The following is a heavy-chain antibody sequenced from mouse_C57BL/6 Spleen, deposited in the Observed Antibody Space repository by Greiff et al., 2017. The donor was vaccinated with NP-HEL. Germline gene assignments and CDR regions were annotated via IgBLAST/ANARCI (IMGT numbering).Heavy chain of an antibody. CDR1: GYSFTGYY. Sequence: VQLQQSGPELVKPGASVKISCKASGYSFTGYYMHWVKQSPEKSLEWIGEINPSTGGTSYNQKFKGKATLTVDKSSSTAYMQLKSLTSEDSAVYYCARGGDGYWYFDVWGTGTTVTVSS. CDR2: INPSTGGT. D-gene: IGHD2-3*01. V-gene: IGHV1-43*01. CDR3: ARGGDGYWYFDV. J-gene: IGHJ1*03.